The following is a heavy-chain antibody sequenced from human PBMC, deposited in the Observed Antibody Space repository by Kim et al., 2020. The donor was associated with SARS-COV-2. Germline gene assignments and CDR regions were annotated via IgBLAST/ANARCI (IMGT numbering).Heavy chain of an antibody. CDR2: GNT. Sequence: GNTNYAQKLQGRVTMTTDTSTSTAYMELRSLRSDDTAVYYCAGGEWLIDYWGQGTLVTVSS. J-gene: IGHJ4*02. CDR3: AGGEWLIDY. D-gene: IGHD5-12*01. V-gene: IGHV1-18*01.